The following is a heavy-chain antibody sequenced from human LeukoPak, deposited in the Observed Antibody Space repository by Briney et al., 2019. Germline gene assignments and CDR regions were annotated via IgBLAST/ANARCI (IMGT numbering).Heavy chain of an antibody. D-gene: IGHD5-18*01. CDR1: GFTLGDNA. Sequence: PGRSQRLYCTPSGFTLGDNAMSWVRQAPGKGLERVALIRSNVYRATTEYDASVKGRFTISRDDSKSVFYLQMNGLKSEDTAVEFCSRGPIQLWMHNGMDVWGQGTTVTVSS. V-gene: IGHV3-49*04. J-gene: IGHJ6*02. CDR3: SRGPIQLWMHNGMDV. CDR2: IRSNVYRATT.